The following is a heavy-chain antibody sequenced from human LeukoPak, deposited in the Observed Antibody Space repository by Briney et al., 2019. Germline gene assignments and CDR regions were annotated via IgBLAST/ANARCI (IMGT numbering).Heavy chain of an antibody. CDR1: GFTFSSYE. J-gene: IGHJ4*02. CDR2: ISSSGTTI. D-gene: IGHD6-13*01. Sequence: GGSLRLSCAASGFTFSSYEMNWVRQAPGKGLEWVSYISSSGTTIYYADSVKGRFTISRDNAKNTLYLQMNSLTAEDTAVYYCARVAYGSSWYVDYWGQGNLVTVSS. V-gene: IGHV3-48*03. CDR3: ARVAYGSSWYVDY.